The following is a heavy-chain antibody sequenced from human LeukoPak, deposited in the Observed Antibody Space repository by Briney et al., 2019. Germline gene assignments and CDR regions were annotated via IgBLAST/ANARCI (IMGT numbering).Heavy chain of an antibody. CDR3: AKSGIEAAGSLVYFDY. J-gene: IGHJ4*02. Sequence: GGSLRLSCAASGFTFSSYSMNWVRQAPGKGLEWVSSISSSSSYIYYADSVKGRFTISRDNAKNSLYLQMNSLRAEDTAVYYCAKSGIEAAGSLVYFDYWGQGTLVTASS. CDR2: ISSSSSYI. D-gene: IGHD6-13*01. CDR1: GFTFSSYS. V-gene: IGHV3-21*01.